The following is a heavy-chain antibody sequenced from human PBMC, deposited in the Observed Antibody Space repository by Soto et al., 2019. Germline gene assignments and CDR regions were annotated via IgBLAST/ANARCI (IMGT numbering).Heavy chain of an antibody. J-gene: IGHJ4*02. D-gene: IGHD1-26*01. CDR3: AKGGSYDH. Sequence: QVQLVESGGGVVQPGRSLRLSCAASGFDFSAYGLHWVRQAPGKGLEWVAIITSDGSYISYADTVKGRFTISRDNSKNTIYLQMNSLRVEDTAVYYCAKGGSYDHWGQGTPVTVSS. V-gene: IGHV3-30*18. CDR2: ITSDGSYI. CDR1: GFDFSAYG.